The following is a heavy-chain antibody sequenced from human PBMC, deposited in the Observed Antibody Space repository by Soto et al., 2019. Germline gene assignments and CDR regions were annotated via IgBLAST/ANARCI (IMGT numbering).Heavy chain of an antibody. CDR2: ISAYNGNT. CDR3: AREGNYYDSSGYYYPDAFDI. V-gene: IGHV1-18*01. J-gene: IGHJ3*02. CDR1: GYTFTSYG. D-gene: IGHD3-22*01. Sequence: ASVKVSCKASGYTFTSYGISWVRQAPGQGLEWMGWISAYNGNTNYAQKLQGRVTMTTDTSTSTAYMELRSLGSDDTAVYYCAREGNYYDSSGYYYPDAFDIWGQGTMVTVSS.